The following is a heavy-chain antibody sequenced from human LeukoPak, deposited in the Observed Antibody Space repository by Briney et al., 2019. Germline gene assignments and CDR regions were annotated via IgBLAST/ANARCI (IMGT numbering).Heavy chain of an antibody. D-gene: IGHD3-9*01. CDR1: GFTFSSYS. CDR3: AGGDDLRYFDWLLSAHDRSFYHFDY. V-gene: IGHV3-21*01. J-gene: IGHJ4*02. CDR2: ISSSSSYI. Sequence: PGGSLRLSCAASGFTFSSYSMNWVRQAPGKGLEWVSSISSSSSYIYYADSVKGRFTISRDNAKDSLYLEMNTLRAEATAVYSCAGGDDLRYFDWLLSAHDRSFYHFDYWGQGTLVTVSS.